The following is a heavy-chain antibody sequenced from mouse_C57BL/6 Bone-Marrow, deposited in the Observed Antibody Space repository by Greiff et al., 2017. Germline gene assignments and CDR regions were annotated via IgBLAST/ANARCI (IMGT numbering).Heavy chain of an antibody. CDR3: ARPLYYGDSAWFAY. Sequence: EVQLVESGGGLVQPGGSLSLSCAASGFTFTDYYMSWVRQPPGKALEWLGFIRNKANGYTTEYSASVKGRFTISRANSQSILYLQMNALRAEDSATEYCARPLYYGDSAWFAYWGQGTLITVSA. D-gene: IGHD2-13*01. CDR1: GFTFTDYY. J-gene: IGHJ3*01. V-gene: IGHV7-3*01. CDR2: IRNKANGYTT.